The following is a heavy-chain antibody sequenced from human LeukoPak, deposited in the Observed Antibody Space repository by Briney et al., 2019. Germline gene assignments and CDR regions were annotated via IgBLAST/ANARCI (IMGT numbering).Heavy chain of an antibody. CDR3: ARDYGDYAGEFDY. CDR1: GFTFSSYS. J-gene: IGHJ4*02. D-gene: IGHD4-17*01. V-gene: IGHV3-21*01. Sequence: GGSLRLSCAASGFTFSSYSMTWVRQAPGKGLEWVSSISSSSSYIYYADSVKGRFTVSRDNAKNSLYLQMNSLRAEDTAVYYCARDYGDYAGEFDYWGQGTLVTVSS. CDR2: ISSSSSYI.